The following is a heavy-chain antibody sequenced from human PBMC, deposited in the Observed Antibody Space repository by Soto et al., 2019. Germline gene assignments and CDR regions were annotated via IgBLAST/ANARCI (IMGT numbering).Heavy chain of an antibody. CDR2: ISGSGGST. CDR1: GFTFSSYA. J-gene: IGHJ2*01. V-gene: IGHV3-23*01. D-gene: IGHD6-13*01. Sequence: EVQLLESGGGLVQPGGSLRLSCAASGFTFSSYAMSWVRQAPGKGLEWVSAISGSGGSTYYADSVKGRFTSSRDNSKNTLYLQMNSLRAEDTAVYYCAKLSSSWGGYFALWGRGTLVTVSS. CDR3: AKLSSSWGGYFAL.